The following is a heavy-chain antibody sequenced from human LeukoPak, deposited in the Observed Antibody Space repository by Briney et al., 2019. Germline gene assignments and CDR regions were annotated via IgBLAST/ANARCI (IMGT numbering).Heavy chain of an antibody. J-gene: IGHJ4*02. CDR2: ISAYNGNT. V-gene: IGHV1-18*04. CDR1: GYTFTSYG. CDR3: ARELDYDYVWGSYRLYYFDY. Sequence: ASVKVSCKASGYTFTSYGISWVRQAPGQGLEWMGWISAYNGNTNYAQKLQGRVTMTTDTSTSTAYMELRSLRSDDTAMYYCARELDYDYVWGSYRLYYFDYWGQGTLVTVSS. D-gene: IGHD3-16*02.